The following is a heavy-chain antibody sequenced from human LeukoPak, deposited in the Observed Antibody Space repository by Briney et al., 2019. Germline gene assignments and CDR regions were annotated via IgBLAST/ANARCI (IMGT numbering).Heavy chain of an antibody. V-gene: IGHV3-23*01. CDR1: GFTFSSYA. D-gene: IGHD3-22*01. CDR2: ISGSGGST. J-gene: IGHJ4*02. CDR3: ARDPDSRGTEPPFFDH. Sequence: PGGSLRLSCAASGFTFSSYAMNWVRQAPGKGLEWVSAISGSGGSTYYADSVKGRFTISRDNAKRSVYLQMKSLRADDTALYYCARDPDSRGTEPPFFDHWGRGTLVTVSS.